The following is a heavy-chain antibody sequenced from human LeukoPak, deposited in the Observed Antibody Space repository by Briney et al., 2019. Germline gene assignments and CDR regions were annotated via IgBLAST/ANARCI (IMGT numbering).Heavy chain of an antibody. D-gene: IGHD6-13*01. CDR1: GFTFSSYW. CDR3: AKNRRLAAAGTETFQH. J-gene: IGHJ1*01. V-gene: IGHV3-7*01. Sequence: GGSLRLSCAASGFTFSSYWMSWARQAPGKGLEWVANIKQDGSEKYYVDSVKGRFTISRDNAKNSLYLQMNRLRAEDTAVYYCAKNRRLAAAGTETFQHWGQGTLVTVSS. CDR2: IKQDGSEK.